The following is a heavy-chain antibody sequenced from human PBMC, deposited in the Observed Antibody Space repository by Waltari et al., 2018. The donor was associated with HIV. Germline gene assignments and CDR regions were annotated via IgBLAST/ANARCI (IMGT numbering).Heavy chain of an antibody. V-gene: IGHV3-33*01. CDR1: GFTFRSSG. D-gene: IGHD6-19*01. CDR3: ARDTVGYSSGWDAEYFQH. J-gene: IGHJ1*01. Sequence: QVQLVESGGGVVQPGRSLRLSCAASGFTFRSSGMHWVRQAPGKGLEWVAVIWYDGSNKYDADSVKGRFTISRDNSKNTLYLQMNSLRAEDTAVYYCARDTVGYSSGWDAEYFQHWGQGTLVTVSS. CDR2: IWYDGSNK.